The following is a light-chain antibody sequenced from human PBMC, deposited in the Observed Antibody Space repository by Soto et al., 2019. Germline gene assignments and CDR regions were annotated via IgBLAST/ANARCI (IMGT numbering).Light chain of an antibody. CDR3: SSYTSSSTLL. Sequence: QSALTQPASVSGSPGQASTLSCTGTSSDVGGYNYVSWYQQHPGKAPKLMIYEVSNRPSGVSNRFSGSKSGNTASLTISGLQAEDEADYYCSSYTSSSTLLFGGGTKVTVL. CDR2: EVS. V-gene: IGLV2-14*01. J-gene: IGLJ3*02. CDR1: SSDVGGYNY.